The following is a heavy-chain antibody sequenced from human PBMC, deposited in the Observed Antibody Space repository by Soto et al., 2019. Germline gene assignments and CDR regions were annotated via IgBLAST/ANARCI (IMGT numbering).Heavy chain of an antibody. D-gene: IGHD4-17*01. CDR3: AKEGSDHGDAFYFDY. J-gene: IGHJ4*02. Sequence: GGSLRLSCAASGFTFSSYGMHWVRQAPGKGLEWVAVISYDGSNKYYADSVKGRFTISRDNSKNTLYLQMNSLRAEDTAVYYCAKEGSDHGDAFYFDYWGQGTLVTVSS. CDR2: ISYDGSNK. V-gene: IGHV3-30*18. CDR1: GFTFSSYG.